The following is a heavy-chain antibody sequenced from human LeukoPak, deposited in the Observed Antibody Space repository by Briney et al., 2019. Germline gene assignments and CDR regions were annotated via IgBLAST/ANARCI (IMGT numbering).Heavy chain of an antibody. CDR3: ARVSVYYYYGMDV. Sequence: SETLSLTCTVSGGSISSYYWSWIRQPAGKGLDWIGRIYTSGSTNYNPSLKSRVNMSVDTSKNEFSLKLSSVTAADTAVYYCARVSVYYYYGMDVWGQGTTVTVSS. CDR2: IYTSGST. CDR1: GGSISSYY. J-gene: IGHJ6*02. V-gene: IGHV4-4*07.